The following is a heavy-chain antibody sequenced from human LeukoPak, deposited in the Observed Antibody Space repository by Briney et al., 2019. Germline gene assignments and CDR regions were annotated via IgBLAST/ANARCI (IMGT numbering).Heavy chain of an antibody. V-gene: IGHV3-48*02. J-gene: IGHJ4*02. CDR2: ISSSSSAI. CDR1: GFTFSSYG. D-gene: IGHD3-10*01. Sequence: ASGSLRLSCTASGFTFSSYGMNSGGQGPRRGLKWVSYISSSSSAINYADSVKGRFTISRGNAKNSLFLQMNSLRDEDTAMYYCARGGGARPDYWGQGTLVTVSS. CDR3: ARGGGARPDY.